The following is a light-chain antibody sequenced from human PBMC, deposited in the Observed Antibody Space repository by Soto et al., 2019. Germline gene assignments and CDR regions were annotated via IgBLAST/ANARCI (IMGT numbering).Light chain of an antibody. CDR2: DGS. CDR1: QKRLSF. J-gene: IGKJ5*01. Sequence: EIVFAQAPATLSVSHGQRVPLACRATQKRLSFLNWYQQRPGQAPRPLIYDGSNMHGGVPARISGDGSGTDYTLTISSLEPEDFAVYYCQQRTRWPMTFGQGTRLEIK. CDR3: QQRTRWPMT. V-gene: IGKV3-11*01.